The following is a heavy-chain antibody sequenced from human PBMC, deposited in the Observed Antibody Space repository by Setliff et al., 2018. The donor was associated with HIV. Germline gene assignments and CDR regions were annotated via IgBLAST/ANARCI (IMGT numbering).Heavy chain of an antibody. J-gene: IGHJ4*01. CDR2: ISGSGGST. CDR3: AKDGISGGAYLPYYFDH. Sequence: GGSLRLSCAAPGLTFEYYAMTWVRQAPGKGLEWVSGISGSGGSTFYADSVKGRFTISRDNSKNTLYLQMNRLRVEDTAVYYCAKDGISGGAYLPYYFDHWGHGTLVTVSS. D-gene: IGHD2-15*01. V-gene: IGHV3-23*01. CDR1: GLTFEYYA.